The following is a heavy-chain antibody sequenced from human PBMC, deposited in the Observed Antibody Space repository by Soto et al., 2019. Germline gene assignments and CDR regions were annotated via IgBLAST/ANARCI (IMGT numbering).Heavy chain of an antibody. CDR1: GDTFASYG. CDR3: AGCIGVGQGFDY. D-gene: IGHD2-2*01. J-gene: IGHJ4*02. V-gene: IGHV1-18*03. CDR2: INVNTGHT. Sequence: QVQLVQSGAEVKKPGASVKVSCKASGDTFASYGINWVRQAPGQGLEWMGWINVNTGHTNFAQSFQGRVTMTTDTSTTTVFMELRSLRSDDMALYYCAGCIGVGQGFDYWGQGTLVTVSS.